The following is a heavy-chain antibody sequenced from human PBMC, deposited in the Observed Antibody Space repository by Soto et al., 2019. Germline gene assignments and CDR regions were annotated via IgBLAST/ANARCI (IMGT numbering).Heavy chain of an antibody. V-gene: IGHV4-34*01. CDR3: ARGRDGGAAN. D-gene: IGHD2-15*01. CDR2: INPRGST. J-gene: IGHJ4*02. CDR1: GGSFSGYY. Sequence: QVQLQQWGAGLLKPSETLSLTCAVYGGSFSGYYWSWIRQPPGKGLEWIGEINPRGSTNYTPSLKSRVTMSGDTPPTQFSLKLTSVPPADTAVYFCARGRDGGAANWGQGTLVTVSS.